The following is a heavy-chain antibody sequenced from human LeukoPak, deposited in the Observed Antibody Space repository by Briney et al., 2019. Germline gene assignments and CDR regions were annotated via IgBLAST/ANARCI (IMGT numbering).Heavy chain of an antibody. J-gene: IGHJ4*02. V-gene: IGHV3-49*03. CDR2: IRSKAYGGTT. CDR1: GFTFGDYA. Sequence: GGSLRLSCTASGFTFGDYAMSWFRQAPGKGLEWVGFIRSKAYGGTTEYAASVKGRFTISRDDSKSIAYLQMNSLKTEDTAVYYCGRDMVRGVIIRDWGQGTLVTVSS. CDR3: GRDMVRGVIIRD. D-gene: IGHD3-10*01.